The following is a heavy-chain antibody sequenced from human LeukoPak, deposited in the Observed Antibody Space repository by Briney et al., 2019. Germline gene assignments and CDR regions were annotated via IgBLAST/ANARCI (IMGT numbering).Heavy chain of an antibody. D-gene: IGHD3-16*02. V-gene: IGHV3-7*01. J-gene: IGHJ1*01. CDR1: GFTFGSHW. Sequence: GGSLRLSCAASGFTFGSHWMSWVRQAPGKGLEWVADINQDGSDKHYVDSVKGRFTISRDNAESSLYLQVNSLRAEDTAEYYCVRDPRSFHFWGQGTLVTVSS. CDR2: INQDGSDK. CDR3: VRDPRSFHF.